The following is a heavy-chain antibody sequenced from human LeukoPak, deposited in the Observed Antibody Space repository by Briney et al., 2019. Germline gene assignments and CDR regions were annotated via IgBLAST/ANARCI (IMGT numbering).Heavy chain of an antibody. V-gene: IGHV1-69*04. Sequence: SVKVSCKTSGGTFSSSAITWVRQAPGQGLEWMGRIIPVLNITTYAQKFQGRVTITADTSSSTVYMELSGLRSEETAVYYCAKDQGLTAPPPYGLDVWGQGTTVIVSS. J-gene: IGHJ6*02. CDR1: GGTFSSSA. CDR3: AKDQGLTAPPPYGLDV. D-gene: IGHD5-18*01. CDR2: IIPVLNIT.